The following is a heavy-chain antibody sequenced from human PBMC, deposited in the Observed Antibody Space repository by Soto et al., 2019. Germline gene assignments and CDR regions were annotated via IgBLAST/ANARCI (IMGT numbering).Heavy chain of an antibody. CDR1: GDSISSVDYF. D-gene: IGHD2-15*01. CDR2: IYKSATT. V-gene: IGHV4-30-4*01. J-gene: IGHJ5*01. Sequence: SETLSLTCSVSGDSISSVDYFWAWIRQPPGQALEYIGYIYKSATTYYNPSFESRVAISLDTSKSQFSLNVTSVTAADTAVYFCARGRYCLTGRYFPNWFDSWGQRTLVTVSS. CDR3: ARGRYCLTGRYFPNWFDS.